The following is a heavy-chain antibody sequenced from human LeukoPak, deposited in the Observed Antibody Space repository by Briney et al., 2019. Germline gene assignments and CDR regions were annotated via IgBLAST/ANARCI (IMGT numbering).Heavy chain of an antibody. CDR3: ARGGYYDTIGGY. CDR2: FYHSGST. Sequence: SETLSLTCTVSGYSISSGYYWGWIRQPPGKGLEWIGSFYHSGSTYYNPSLKSRVTISVDTSKNQFSLKLSSVTAADTAVYYCARGGYYDTIGGYWGQGTLVTVSS. V-gene: IGHV4-38-2*02. CDR1: GYSISSGYY. J-gene: IGHJ4*02. D-gene: IGHD3-22*01.